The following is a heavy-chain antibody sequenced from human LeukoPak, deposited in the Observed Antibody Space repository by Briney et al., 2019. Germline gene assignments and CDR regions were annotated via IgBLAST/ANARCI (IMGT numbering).Heavy chain of an antibody. CDR3: ARVGDFWSEPTWFDP. V-gene: IGHV4-59*01. CDR1: GGSISSYY. J-gene: IGHJ5*02. CDR2: IYYSGST. D-gene: IGHD3-3*01. Sequence: SETLSLTCTVSGGSISSYYWSWIRQPPGKGLEWIGYIYYSGSTNYNPSLKSRVTISVDTSKNQFSLKLSSVTAADTAVYYCARVGDFWSEPTWFDPWGQGTLVTVSS.